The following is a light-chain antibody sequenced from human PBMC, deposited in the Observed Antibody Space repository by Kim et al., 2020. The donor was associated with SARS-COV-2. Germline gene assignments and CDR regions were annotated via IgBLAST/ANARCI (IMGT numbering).Light chain of an antibody. CDR3: QQSYSAPVT. Sequence: DIQMTQSPSSLSASVGDRVTITCRASQSISIHLSWYQQKPGKAPKFLIYAASTLQSGVPSRFSGSGSGTEFTLTISSLQLEDFAIYYCQQSYSAPVTCGQGTKLEIK. CDR1: QSISIH. CDR2: AAS. J-gene: IGKJ2*01. V-gene: IGKV1-39*01.